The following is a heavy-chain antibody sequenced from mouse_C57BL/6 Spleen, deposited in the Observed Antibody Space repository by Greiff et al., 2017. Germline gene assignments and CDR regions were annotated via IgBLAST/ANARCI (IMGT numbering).Heavy chain of an antibody. CDR2: ISGGGGNT. CDR1: GFTFSSYT. J-gene: IGHJ2*01. V-gene: IGHV5-9*01. Sequence: EVQGVESGGGLVKPGGSLKLSCAASGFTFSSYTMSWVRQTPEKRLEWVATISGGGGNTYYPDSVKGRFTISRDNAKNTLYLQMSSLRSEDTALYYCARLITTVGFDYWGQGTTLTVSS. CDR3: ARLITTVGFDY. D-gene: IGHD1-1*01.